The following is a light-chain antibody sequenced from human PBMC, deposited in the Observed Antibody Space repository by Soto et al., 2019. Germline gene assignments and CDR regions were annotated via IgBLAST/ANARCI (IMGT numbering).Light chain of an antibody. CDR1: SSDVGGYNY. Sequence: QSALTQPASVSGSPGQSITIACTGTSSDVGGYNYGSWYQQYPGKAPRLVISDVSNRPSGVSNRFSGSKSGNSASLTISGLQAEDEADYYCSSYTSSSTYVFGTGTKVTVL. CDR2: DVS. CDR3: SSYTSSSTYV. V-gene: IGLV2-14*01. J-gene: IGLJ1*01.